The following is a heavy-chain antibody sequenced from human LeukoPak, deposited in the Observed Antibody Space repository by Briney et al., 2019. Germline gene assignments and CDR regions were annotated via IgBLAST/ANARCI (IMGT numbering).Heavy chain of an antibody. Sequence: SETLSLTCTVSGGSISSYYWSWIRQPPGKGLEGIGYIYYSGSTNYNPSLKSRVTISVDTSKNQFSLKLSSVTAADTDVYYCARDRGGDGYNDYYFDYWGQGTLVTVSS. CDR1: GGSISSYY. D-gene: IGHD5-24*01. CDR3: ARDRGGDGYNDYYFDY. CDR2: IYYSGST. J-gene: IGHJ4*02. V-gene: IGHV4-59*01.